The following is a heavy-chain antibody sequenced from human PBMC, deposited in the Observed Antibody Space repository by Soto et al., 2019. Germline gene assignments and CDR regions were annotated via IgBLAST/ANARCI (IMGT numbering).Heavy chain of an antibody. Sequence: GASVKVSCKASGYTFTSYDINWVRQATGQGLEWMGWMNPNSGNTGYAQKFQGRVTMTRNTSISTAYMELSSLRSEDTAVYYCARGCAYDSSGYCDNDAFDIWGQGTMVTVSS. D-gene: IGHD3-22*01. CDR1: GYTFTSYD. CDR2: MNPNSGNT. CDR3: ARGCAYDSSGYCDNDAFDI. J-gene: IGHJ3*02. V-gene: IGHV1-8*01.